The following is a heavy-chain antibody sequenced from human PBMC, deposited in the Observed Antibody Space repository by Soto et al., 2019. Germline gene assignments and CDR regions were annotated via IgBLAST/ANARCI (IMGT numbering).Heavy chain of an antibody. CDR1: GFTFRAYA. Sequence: PGGSLRVSCVASGFTFRAYAMTGVRQAPGRGLGGVSSITVGGDVTTYADSVRGRFTISRDNSKNTLYLQMNSLRAEDTAVYYCMRDPNGDYIGAFDSWGQGTLVSVSS. CDR2: ITVGGDVT. V-gene: IGHV3-23*01. D-gene: IGHD4-17*01. J-gene: IGHJ3*01. CDR3: MRDPNGDYIGAFDS.